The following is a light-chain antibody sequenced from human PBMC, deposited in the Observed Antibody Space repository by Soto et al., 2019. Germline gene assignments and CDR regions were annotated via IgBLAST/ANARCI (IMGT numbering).Light chain of an antibody. CDR2: GAS. CDR1: QSVTSY. J-gene: IGKJ3*01. CDR3: QQRSNWPFT. Sequence: EILWPKSPAPLSLSPGERAPLSCRASQSVTSYLAWYQQKPGQAPRLLIYGASSRATGIPARFSAFGSRTYFPLTISRLEHEYVAVYYCQQRSNWPFTFGPGTKVDLK. V-gene: IGKV3-11*01.